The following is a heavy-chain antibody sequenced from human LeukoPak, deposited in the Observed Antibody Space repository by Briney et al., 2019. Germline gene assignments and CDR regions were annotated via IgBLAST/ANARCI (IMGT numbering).Heavy chain of an antibody. CDR3: ASGVGSLGLPHPYYYGMDV. CDR2: IYYSGST. CDR1: GGSISSYY. J-gene: IGHJ6*02. V-gene: IGHV4-59*08. Sequence: SETLSLTCTVSGGSISSYYWSWIRQPPGKGREWIGYIYYSGSTSYNPSLKSRVTISVDTSKNQFSLKLSSVTAADTAVYYCASGVGSLGLPHPYYYGMDVWGQGTTVTVSS. D-gene: IGHD2-15*01.